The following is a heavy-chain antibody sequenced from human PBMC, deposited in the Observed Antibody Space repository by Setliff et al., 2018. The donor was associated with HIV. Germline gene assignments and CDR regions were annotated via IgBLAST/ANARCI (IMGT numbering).Heavy chain of an antibody. Sequence: TLSLTCRVSGGSISSSTYYWGWIRQPPGKGLEWIGDIFYTGSTYYNPSLKSRVAISVDTSENQFSLKLNSVTAADTAVYYCARRGRDGVFIMFATGFDPWGQGALVTVSS. V-gene: IGHV4-39*01. CDR3: ARRGRDGVFIMFATGFDP. CDR2: IFYTGST. J-gene: IGHJ5*02. D-gene: IGHD2-8*01. CDR1: GGSISSSTYY.